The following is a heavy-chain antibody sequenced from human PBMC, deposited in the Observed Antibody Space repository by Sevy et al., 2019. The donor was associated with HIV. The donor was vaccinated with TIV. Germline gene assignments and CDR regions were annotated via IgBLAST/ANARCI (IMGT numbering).Heavy chain of an antibody. CDR1: GGSFSGYY. CDR3: AIGPDILTGYYD. J-gene: IGHJ4*02. Sequence: SETLSLTCAVYGGSFSGYYWSWIRQPPGKGLEWIGEINHSGSTNYNPSLKSRVTISVDTSKNQFSLKLSSVTAADTAVYYCAIGPDILTGYYDWGQGTLVTVSS. V-gene: IGHV4-34*01. CDR2: INHSGST. D-gene: IGHD3-9*01.